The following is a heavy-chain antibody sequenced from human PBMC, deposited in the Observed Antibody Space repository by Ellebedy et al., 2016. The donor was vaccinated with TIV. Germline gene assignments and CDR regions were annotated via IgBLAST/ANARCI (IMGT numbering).Heavy chain of an antibody. CDR2: VYYSGSP. J-gene: IGHJ4*02. CDR1: GGPVSSTRYY. D-gene: IGHD2-21*02. Sequence: MPSETLSLTCSVSGGPVSSTRYYWAWIRQPPGKGLEYIGRVYYSGSPYYNPSFNSRVTLSADTSKNQFSLNLRTVTAADTAVYYCARTDPWQPIDDWGQGILVSVSS. V-gene: IGHV4-39*01. CDR3: ARTDPWQPIDD.